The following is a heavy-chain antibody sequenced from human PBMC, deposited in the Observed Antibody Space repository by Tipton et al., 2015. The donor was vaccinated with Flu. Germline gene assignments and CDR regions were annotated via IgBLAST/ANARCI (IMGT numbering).Heavy chain of an antibody. CDR1: GFTFNNAW. J-gene: IGHJ4*02. D-gene: IGHD2-15*01. CDR2: IKSKTNGGTA. Sequence: SLRLSCAASGFTFNNAWMSWVRQAPGKGLEWVGRIKSKTNGGTADYGAPVKGRFTISRDDSTDTLYLQMNSLKTEDTAVYYCATDSEGGIEYWGQGTMVTVSS. CDR3: ATDSEGGIEY. V-gene: IGHV3-15*01.